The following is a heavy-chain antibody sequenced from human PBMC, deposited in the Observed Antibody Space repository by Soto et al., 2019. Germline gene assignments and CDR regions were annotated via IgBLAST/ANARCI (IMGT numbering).Heavy chain of an antibody. CDR2: IYSGGST. CDR3: ARDSRGGMDV. V-gene: IGHV3-53*02. CDR1: GFTVSSNY. D-gene: IGHD3-10*01. J-gene: IGHJ6*02. Sequence: EVQLVETGGGLIQPGGSLRLSCAASGFTVSSNYMSWVRQAPGKGLEWVSVIYSGGSTYYADSVKGGFTISRDNSKNTLYLQMHSLSAEDTAVYDCARDSRGGMDVWVQGTTVTVSS.